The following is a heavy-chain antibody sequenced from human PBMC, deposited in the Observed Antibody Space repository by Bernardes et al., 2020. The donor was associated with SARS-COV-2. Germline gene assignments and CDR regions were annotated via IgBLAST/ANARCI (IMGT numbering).Heavy chain of an antibody. CDR3: ARQGSIGSGRLLRPYYYYYGMDV. J-gene: IGHJ6*02. CDR2: IYYSGST. V-gene: IGHV4-39*01. Sequence: SETLSLTCTVSGGSISSSSYYWGWIRQPPGKGLEWIGSIYYSGSTYYNPSLKSRVTISVDTSKNQFSLKLSSVTAADTAVYYCARQGSIGSGRLLRPYYYYYGMDVWGQGTLVSVSS. D-gene: IGHD3-10*01. CDR1: GGSISSSSYY.